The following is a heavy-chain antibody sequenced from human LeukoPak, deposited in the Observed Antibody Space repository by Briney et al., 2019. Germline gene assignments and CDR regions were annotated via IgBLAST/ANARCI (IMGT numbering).Heavy chain of an antibody. CDR1: GGSVGSDNSY. J-gene: IGHJ4*02. CDR3: ARGYYYRT. CDR2: IYADGSS. V-gene: IGHV4-61*02. Sequence: SSETLSLTCTVSGGSVGSDNSYWNWIRQPAGKGLERIGRIYADGSSTYNPSLKSRVTILVDTSKNQFSLRLSSMTAADTAVYYCARGYYYRTWGLGTLVTVSS. D-gene: IGHD3-10*01.